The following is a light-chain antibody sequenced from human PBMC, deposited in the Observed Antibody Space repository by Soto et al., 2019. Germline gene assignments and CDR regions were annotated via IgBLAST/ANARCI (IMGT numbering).Light chain of an antibody. CDR2: EVS. CDR1: SSDVGGYNF. Sequence: QSALTQPASVSGSPGLSITISCTGTSSDVGGYNFVSWYQQHPGKAPKLMIYEVSNRPSGVSNRFSGSKSGNTASLTISGLQAEDEADYYCSSYTGSSTVVFGGGTKLTVL. CDR3: SSYTGSSTVV. J-gene: IGLJ2*01. V-gene: IGLV2-14*01.